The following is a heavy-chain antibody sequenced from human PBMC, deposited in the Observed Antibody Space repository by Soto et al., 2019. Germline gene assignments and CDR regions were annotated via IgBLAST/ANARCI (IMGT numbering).Heavy chain of an antibody. CDR2: ISSSSSTI. V-gene: IGHV3-48*01. CDR3: ARRARPDFYYMDV. J-gene: IGHJ6*03. D-gene: IGHD6-6*01. CDR1: GFTFSIYS. Sequence: PGGSLRLSCAASGFTFSIYSMNWFRQAPGKGLEWVSYISSSSSTIYYADSVKGRFTISRDNAKNSLYLQMGSLRPEDMAVYYCARRARPDFYYMDVWGKGTTVTVSS.